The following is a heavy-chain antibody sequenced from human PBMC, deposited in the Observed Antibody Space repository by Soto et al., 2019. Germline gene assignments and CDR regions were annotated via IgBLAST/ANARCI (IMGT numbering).Heavy chain of an antibody. J-gene: IGHJ4*01. Sequence: DVQLLESGGGLVQPGGSLRLSCAASGFSFSSYAMVWVRQAPGKGLEWVAVISARGGSSYFADSVKGRFTLSRDNSKNVLSLEMNSLRAEDTAIYFCAKGSIEYSAAVDNWG. CDR2: ISARGGSS. CDR3: AKGSIEYSAAVDN. V-gene: IGHV3-23*01. D-gene: IGHD5-12*01. CDR1: GFSFSSYA.